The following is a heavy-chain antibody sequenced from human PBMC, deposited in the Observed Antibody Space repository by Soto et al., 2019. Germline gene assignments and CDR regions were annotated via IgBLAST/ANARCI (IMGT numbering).Heavy chain of an antibody. CDR3: ATSAKSYDFWSGYRFDY. CDR1: GGTFSSYA. D-gene: IGHD3-3*01. CDR2: IIPIFGTA. Sequence: GASVKVSCKASGGTFSSYAISWVRQAPGQGLEWMGGIIPIFGTANYAQKFQGRVTITADESTSTAYMELSSLRSEDTAVYYCATSAKSYDFWSGYRFDYWGQGTLVTVPQ. V-gene: IGHV1-69*13. J-gene: IGHJ4*02.